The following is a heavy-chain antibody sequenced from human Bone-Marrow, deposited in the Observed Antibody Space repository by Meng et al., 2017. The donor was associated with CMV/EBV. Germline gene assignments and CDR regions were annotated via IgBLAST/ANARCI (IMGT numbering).Heavy chain of an antibody. Sequence: SETLSLTCAVYGGSFSGYYWSWIRQPPGKGLEWIGEINHSGSTNYNPSLKSRVTISVDTSKNQFSLKLSSVTAADTAVYYCAREGRDYGLDYWGQGTLVTVSS. V-gene: IGHV4-34*01. CDR2: INHSGST. CDR1: GGSFSGYY. CDR3: AREGRDYGLDY. D-gene: IGHD4-17*01. J-gene: IGHJ4*02.